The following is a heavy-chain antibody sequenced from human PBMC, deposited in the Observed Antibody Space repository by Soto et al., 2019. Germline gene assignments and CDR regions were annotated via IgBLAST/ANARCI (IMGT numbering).Heavy chain of an antibody. CDR2: MNPNTGHK. CDR3: ARGPFRSSSHWFDP. V-gene: IGHV1-8*01. CDR1: GYTFINHD. Sequence: QVQLVQSGAEVREPGASVTVSCTASGYTFINHDINWVRQAAGQGLEWMGWMNPNTGHKRFAQRFQGRITMTTNPSISTVYMKLSSLRSEDTAVYYCARGPFRSSSHWFDPWGQGALVTVSS. J-gene: IGHJ5*02. D-gene: IGHD6-6*01.